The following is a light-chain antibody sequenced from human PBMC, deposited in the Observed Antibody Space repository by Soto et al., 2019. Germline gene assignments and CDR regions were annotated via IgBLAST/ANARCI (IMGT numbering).Light chain of an antibody. CDR1: NIVSKN. V-gene: IGLV3-9*01. Sequence: SYELTQPLSVSVALGQTARITCGGNNIVSKNVHWYQQKPGQAPVLVIYRDSNRPSGIPERVSGSNSGNTATLTISRAQAGDEADYYCQVWDSSTAYVVFGGGTKLTVL. CDR3: QVWDSSTAYVV. J-gene: IGLJ2*01. CDR2: RDS.